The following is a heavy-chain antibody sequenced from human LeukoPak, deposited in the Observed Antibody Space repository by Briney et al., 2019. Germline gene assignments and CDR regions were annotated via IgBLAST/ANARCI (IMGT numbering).Heavy chain of an antibody. CDR2: IYYSGST. J-gene: IGHJ3*02. V-gene: IGHV4-31*03. D-gene: IGHD3-22*01. CDR3: ATLITLDAFDI. Sequence: SETLSLTCTVSGSSISSGGYYWSWIRQHPGKGLEWIGYIYYSGSTYYNPSLKSRVTISVDTSKNQFSLKLSSVTAADTAVYYCATLITLDAFDIWGQGTMVTVSS. CDR1: GSSISSGGYY.